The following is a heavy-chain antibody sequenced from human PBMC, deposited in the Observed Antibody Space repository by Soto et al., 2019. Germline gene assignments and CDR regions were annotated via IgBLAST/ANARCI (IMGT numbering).Heavy chain of an antibody. D-gene: IGHD2-2*01. J-gene: IGHJ6*02. CDR2: ISYDGSNK. CDR1: GFTFSNYV. CDR3: AKDQYQLIRRCYGLDV. Sequence: GGSLRLSRAASGFTFSNYVMPCVRQAPCKGLDWVAVISYDGSNKYYADSVRGRFTISRDKSKNTLFLQMNSLRPEDTAVYYCAKDQYQLIRRCYGLDVWGQGPTVNVSS. V-gene: IGHV3-30*18.